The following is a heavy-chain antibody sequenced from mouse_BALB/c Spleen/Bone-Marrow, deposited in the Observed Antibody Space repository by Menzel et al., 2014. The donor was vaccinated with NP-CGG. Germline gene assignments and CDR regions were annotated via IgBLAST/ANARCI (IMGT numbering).Heavy chain of an antibody. J-gene: IGHJ4*01. Sequence: EVKLEESGGGLVKPGGSLKLSCAASGFTFSDYYMFWVRQTPEKRLEWVATISDDGGNTYYRDSVKGRFTISRDNAKNKLSLQMSSLKSEDTATYHCARETGPRAMDYWGQGTSVTVSS. CDR2: ISDDGGNT. D-gene: IGHD4-1*01. CDR1: GFTFSDYY. V-gene: IGHV5-4*02. CDR3: ARETGPRAMDY.